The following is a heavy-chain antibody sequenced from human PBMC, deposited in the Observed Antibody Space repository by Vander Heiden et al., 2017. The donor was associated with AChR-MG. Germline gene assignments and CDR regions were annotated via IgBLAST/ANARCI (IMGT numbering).Heavy chain of an antibody. Sequence: QVQLVQSGAEVKKPGASVKVSCKASGYTFTGYYMHWVRQGPGQGLEWMGWINPNSGGTNYAQKFQGWVTMTRDTSISTAYMELSRLRSDDTAVYYCARAGDPYCGGDCYWGWFDPWGQGTLVTVSS. J-gene: IGHJ5*02. D-gene: IGHD2-21*02. CDR1: GYTFTGYY. V-gene: IGHV1-2*04. CDR2: INPNSGGT. CDR3: ARAGDPYCGGDCYWGWFDP.